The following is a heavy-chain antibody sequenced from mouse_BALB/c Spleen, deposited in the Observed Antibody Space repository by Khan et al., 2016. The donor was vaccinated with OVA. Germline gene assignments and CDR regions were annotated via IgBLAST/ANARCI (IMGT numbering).Heavy chain of an antibody. V-gene: IGHV5-6*01. D-gene: IGHD4-1*01. CDR2: INSDGYYT. CDR3: ASHLTGSFAY. CDR1: GFTFSAYG. J-gene: IGHJ3*01. Sequence: EVMLVESGGDLVKPGGSLRLSCAASGFTFSAYGMSWVRQTPDKRLEWVATINSDGYYTYYPDTVKGRFPISRNNAENTLYLQMSSLKSEDTAIYYCASHLTGSFAYWGQGTLVTVSA.